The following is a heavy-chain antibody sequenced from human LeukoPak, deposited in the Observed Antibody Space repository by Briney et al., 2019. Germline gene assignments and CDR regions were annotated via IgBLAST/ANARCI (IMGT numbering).Heavy chain of an antibody. CDR1: GVTFSNFA. V-gene: IGHV1-69*06. D-gene: IGHD3-10*02. J-gene: IGHJ4*02. CDR3: ARLGDIGTYFDY. Sequence: SVKVSCKASGVTFSNFAISWVRQAPGQGLEWMGGIIPIFGTANYAQKFQGRVTITADKSTSTAYMELSSLRSEDTAVYYCARLGDIGTYFDYWGQGTLVTVSS. CDR2: IIPIFGTA.